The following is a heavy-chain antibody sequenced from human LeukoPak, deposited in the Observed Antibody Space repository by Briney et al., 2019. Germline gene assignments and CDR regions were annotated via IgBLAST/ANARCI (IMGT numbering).Heavy chain of an antibody. V-gene: IGHV3-7*01. CDR2: MKEDVSEI. J-gene: IGHJ4*02. CDR3: ARDKIVGATYFDY. CDR1: AFTFSSYW. D-gene: IGHD1-26*01. Sequence: GGSLRLSCEASAFTFSSYWMSWVRQAPGKGLEWVANMKEDVSEIYYVDSVKGRFTISRDNTKNSLYLQMNSLRAEDTAVYYCARDKIVGATYFDYWGQGTLVTVSS.